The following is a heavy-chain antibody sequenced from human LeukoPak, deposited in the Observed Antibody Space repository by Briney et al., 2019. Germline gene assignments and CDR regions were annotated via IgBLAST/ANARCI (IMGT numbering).Heavy chain of an antibody. V-gene: IGHV3-23*01. Sequence: GGSLRLSCAASGFTFSSYAMSWVRQAPGKGLEWVSGISGSGGSTYYADSVKGRFTISRDNSKNTLYLQMNSLRAGDTAVYYCATRPDATYYYDRLGAFDIWGQGTMVTVSS. CDR2: ISGSGGST. D-gene: IGHD3-22*01. J-gene: IGHJ3*02. CDR1: GFTFSSYA. CDR3: ATRPDATYYYDRLGAFDI.